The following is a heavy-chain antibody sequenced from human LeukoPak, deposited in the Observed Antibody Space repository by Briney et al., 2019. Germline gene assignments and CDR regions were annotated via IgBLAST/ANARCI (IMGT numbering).Heavy chain of an antibody. CDR3: ARVRGYAGTEVDY. CDR2: MNPNSGNT. Sequence: ASVKVSRKSSVYTFTSYDINWVRQATGQGLEWMGWMNPNSGNTGYAQKFQGRVTMTRNTSISTAYMEVSSLRSEDTAVYYCARVRGYAGTEVDYWGQGTLVTVSS. D-gene: IGHD3-10*01. J-gene: IGHJ4*02. CDR1: VYTFTSYD. V-gene: IGHV1-8*01.